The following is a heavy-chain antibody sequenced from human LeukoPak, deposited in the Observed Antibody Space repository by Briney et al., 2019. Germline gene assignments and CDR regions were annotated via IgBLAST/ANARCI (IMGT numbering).Heavy chain of an antibody. J-gene: IGHJ4*02. V-gene: IGHV4-59*01. CDR1: GSSLTDYF. D-gene: IGHD4-17*01. Sequence: SETLSLTCNVSGSSLTDYFWSWIRQPPGKGLEWIGYMFNNKISNYNPSLKSRVTISIDTSKNQFSLELSAATAADTAVYYCARDQNFGDYTIDYWGQGTLVTVSS. CDR2: MFNNKIS. CDR3: ARDQNFGDYTIDY.